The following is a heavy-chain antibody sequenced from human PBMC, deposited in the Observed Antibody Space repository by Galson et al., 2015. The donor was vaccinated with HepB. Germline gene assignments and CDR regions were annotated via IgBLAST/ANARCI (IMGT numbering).Heavy chain of an antibody. V-gene: IGHV3-15*07. D-gene: IGHD5-18*01. Sequence: SLRLSCAASGFTFSNAWMNWVRQAPGKGPEWVGRIKSKTDGGTTDYAAPVKGRFTISRDDSKNTLYLQMNSLKTEDTAVYYCTTDLRGYSYGYGYWGQGTLVTVPS. J-gene: IGHJ4*02. CDR3: TTDLRGYSYGYGY. CDR2: IKSKTDGGTT. CDR1: GFTFSNAW.